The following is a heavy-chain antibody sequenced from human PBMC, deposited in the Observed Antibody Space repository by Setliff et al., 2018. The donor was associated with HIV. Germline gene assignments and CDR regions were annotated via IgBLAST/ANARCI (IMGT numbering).Heavy chain of an antibody. Sequence: PSETLSLTGSVSGAPIDDASYYWAWIRQPPGKGLEWIGSIYFSERPYYNPPLSSRVTISVDTSKNQVSLWLISLTAADTAIYYCARQGFVPLGAHHFDYLGPGSLVTVSS. CDR2: IYFSERP. D-gene: IGHD3-16*01. V-gene: IGHV4-39*01. CDR1: GAPIDDASYY. CDR3: ARQGFVPLGAHHFDY. J-gene: IGHJ4*02.